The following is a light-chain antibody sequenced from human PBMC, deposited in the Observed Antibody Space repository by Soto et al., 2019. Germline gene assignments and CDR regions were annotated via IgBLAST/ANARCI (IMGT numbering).Light chain of an antibody. CDR3: QEYYNWSPYS. V-gene: IGKV3-15*01. CDR1: ETVRTN. CDR2: GAS. J-gene: IGKJ2*01. Sequence: IVMTQSPATLSVSPGERVTLSCRASETVRTNLAWFHQKPGQTPRLLIFGASTRATGIPTRFTGSGSQTDFSLTIGSLQSAVLAVYYCQEYYNWSPYSFGQGTMLEI.